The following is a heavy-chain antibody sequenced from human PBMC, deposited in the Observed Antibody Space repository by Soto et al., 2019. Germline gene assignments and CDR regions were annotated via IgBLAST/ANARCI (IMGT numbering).Heavy chain of an antibody. V-gene: IGHV1-69*12. J-gene: IGHJ5*02. CDR3: GRDDGSGWFFEAA. CDR2: IISIFDAA. CDR1: GGSISSFA. D-gene: IGHD6-19*01. Sequence: QVQLVQSGAEVKKPGSSVKVSCKASGGSISSFAISWVRQAPGQGLDWMGGIISIFDAANYAQKFQGRVTITADASTSTVYMERSSLRSEDTAVYYCGRDDGSGWFFEAAWGQGTLVTVSS.